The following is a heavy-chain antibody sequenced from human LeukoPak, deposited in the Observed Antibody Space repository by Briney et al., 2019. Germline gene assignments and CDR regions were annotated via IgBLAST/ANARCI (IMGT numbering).Heavy chain of an antibody. CDR1: GFSISSYY. CDR2: IYYSGST. V-gene: IGHV4-59*01. Sequence: KTSESLSLTCTVYGFSISSYYWGWIRQPPGKGLEWIVYIYYSGSTNYNPSLKSRVTISVDTSKNQFSLKLNSVTAADTAVYYCAREGYCSGGSCYSHYFDYWGQGTLVTVSS. CDR3: AREGYCSGGSCYSHYFDY. J-gene: IGHJ4*02. D-gene: IGHD2-15*01.